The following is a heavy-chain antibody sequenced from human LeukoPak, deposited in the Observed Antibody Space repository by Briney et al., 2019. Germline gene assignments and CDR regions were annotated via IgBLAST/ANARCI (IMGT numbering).Heavy chain of an antibody. CDR1: GFTFSSYA. Sequence: GGSLRLSCAASGFTFSSYAMSWVRQAPGKGLEWVSAISGSGGSTYYADSVKGRFTISRDNSKNTLYLQMNSLRAEDTAVYYCAKDHSSGWYLSQTDYWGQGTLVTVSS. D-gene: IGHD6-19*01. CDR2: ISGSGGST. J-gene: IGHJ4*02. CDR3: AKDHSSGWYLSQTDY. V-gene: IGHV3-23*01.